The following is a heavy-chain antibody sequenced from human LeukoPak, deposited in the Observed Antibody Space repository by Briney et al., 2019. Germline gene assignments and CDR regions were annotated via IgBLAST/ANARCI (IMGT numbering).Heavy chain of an antibody. CDR3: ARGTSPAPGIDD. D-gene: IGHD6-13*01. V-gene: IGHV3-74*01. J-gene: IGHJ4*02. CDR2: INSDGSSA. CDR1: GFDFATYW. Sequence: PGGSLRLSCAASGFDFATYWMYWVRQVPGKGLVWVAQINSDGSSATYGDSAKGRFSISRDNAKNTLSLYMSSLRAEDTAVYYCARGTSPAPGIDDWGQGTLVAVSS.